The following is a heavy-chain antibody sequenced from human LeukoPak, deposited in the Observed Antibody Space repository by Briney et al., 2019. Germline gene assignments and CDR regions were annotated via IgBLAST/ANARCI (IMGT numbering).Heavy chain of an antibody. CDR3: ARVYDSSGYYLVNYYYYGMDV. CDR1: GYTFTSYG. Sequence: ASVKVSCKASGYTFTSYGISWVRQAPGQGLEWMGWISAYNGNTNYAQKLQGRVTMTTDTSTSTAYMELRNLRSDDTAVYYCARVYDSSGYYLVNYYYYGMDVWGQGTTVTVSS. J-gene: IGHJ6*02. D-gene: IGHD3-22*01. CDR2: ISAYNGNT. V-gene: IGHV1-18*01.